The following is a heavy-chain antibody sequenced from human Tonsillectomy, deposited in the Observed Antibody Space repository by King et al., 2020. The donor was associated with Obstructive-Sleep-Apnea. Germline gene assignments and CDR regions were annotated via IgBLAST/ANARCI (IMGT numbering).Heavy chain of an antibody. V-gene: IGHV4-59*08. CDR2: VYYSGNT. D-gene: IGHD5-12*01. CDR3: ARHRGVEDYGGYGDYFDY. CDR1: GGSINNYY. Sequence: VQLQESGPGLVKPSETLSLTCSVSGGSINNYYWSWIRQPPGKGLEWIGYVYYSGNTNFNPSLKIRVTISADTSKIQFSLRLSSVTAADTAVYYCARHRGVEDYGGYGDYFDYWGQGTLVTVSS. J-gene: IGHJ4*02.